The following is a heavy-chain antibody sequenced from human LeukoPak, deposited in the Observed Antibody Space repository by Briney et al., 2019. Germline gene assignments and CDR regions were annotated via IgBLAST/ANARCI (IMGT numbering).Heavy chain of an antibody. CDR1: GFTFSSDG. CDR2: ISGSGGST. D-gene: IGHD6-13*01. CDR3: AKVDSSSWYRTLDY. J-gene: IGHJ4*02. V-gene: IGHV3-23*01. Sequence: PGRSLTLSCAASGFTFSSDGNSWGRQPPGSGLEWDSAISGSGGSTYYADSVTGRFTSSRDNSKNTLYLHMNSLRAEDTAVYSCAKVDSSSWYRTLDYWGQGTLVTVSS.